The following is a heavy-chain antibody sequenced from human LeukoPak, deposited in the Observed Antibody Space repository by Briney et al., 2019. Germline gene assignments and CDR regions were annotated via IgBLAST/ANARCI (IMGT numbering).Heavy chain of an antibody. CDR3: ARDIRTSGWNGPDY. J-gene: IGHJ4*02. D-gene: IGHD6-19*01. Sequence: PGGSLRLSCAASGVNVSGNFMSWVRQAPGKGLEWVSAISGSGGSTYYADSVKGRFTISRDNSKNTLYLQMNGLRPEDTAVYYCARDIRTSGWNGPDYWGQGTLVTVSS. CDR1: GVNVSGNF. CDR2: ISGSGGST. V-gene: IGHV3-23*01.